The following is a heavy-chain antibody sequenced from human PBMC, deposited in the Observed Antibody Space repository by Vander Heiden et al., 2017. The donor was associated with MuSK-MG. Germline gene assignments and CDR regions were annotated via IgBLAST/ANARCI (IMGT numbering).Heavy chain of an antibody. D-gene: IGHD2-21*01. J-gene: IGHJ5*02. CDR2: ISSSSSYI. CDR1: GFTFSTYN. CDR3: ARDLKHRSSPAWYNWFDP. Sequence: EVQLVESGGGLVKPGGSLRLSCAASGFTFSTYNMNWVRQAPGKGLEWVSSISSSSSYIYYADSVKGRFTISRDNAMNSLYLQMNSLRAEDTAVYYCARDLKHRSSPAWYNWFDPWGQGTLVTVTA. V-gene: IGHV3-21*01.